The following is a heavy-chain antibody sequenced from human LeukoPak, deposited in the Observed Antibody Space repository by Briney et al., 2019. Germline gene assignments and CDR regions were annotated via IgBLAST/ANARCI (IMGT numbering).Heavy chain of an antibody. J-gene: IGHJ4*02. Sequence: GGSLRLSCAASGFTFSDYYMSWIRQAPGKGLEWVSYISSSGSTIYYADSVKGRFTISRDNAKNSLYLQMNSLRAEDTAVYYCARVRSSGGSRYSDVESHDYWGQGTLVTVSS. D-gene: IGHD2-15*01. V-gene: IGHV3-11*01. CDR3: ARVRSSGGSRYSDVESHDY. CDR1: GFTFSDYY. CDR2: ISSSGSTI.